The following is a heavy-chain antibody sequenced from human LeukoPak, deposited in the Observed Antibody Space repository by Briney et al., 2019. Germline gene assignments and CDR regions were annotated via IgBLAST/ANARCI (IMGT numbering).Heavy chain of an antibody. CDR2: ISDST. CDR1: GFIFSIST. J-gene: IGHJ4*02. D-gene: IGHD2-2*01. V-gene: IGHV3-23*01. Sequence: GGSLRLSCAASGFIFSISTMHWVRQAPGKGLEWVSGISDSTYYADSVKGRFTISRDNSRNTLYLQMDSLRAEDTAVYYCAKGRGYSSTSCFDYWGQGTLVTVSS. CDR3: AKGRGYSSTSCFDY.